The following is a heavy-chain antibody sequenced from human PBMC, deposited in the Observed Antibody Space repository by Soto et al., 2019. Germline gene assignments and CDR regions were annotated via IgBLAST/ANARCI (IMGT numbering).Heavy chain of an antibody. D-gene: IGHD2-2*02. CDR2: IWYDGSNK. CDR3: ASELRVVPAAIPYFDY. V-gene: IGHV3-33*01. J-gene: IGHJ4*02. CDR1: GFTFSSYG. Sequence: GGSLRLSCAASGFTFSSYGMHWVRQAPGKGLEWVAVIWYDGSNKYYADSVKGRFTISRDNSKNTLYLQMNSLRAEDPAVYYCASELRVVPAAIPYFDYWGQGTLVTVSS.